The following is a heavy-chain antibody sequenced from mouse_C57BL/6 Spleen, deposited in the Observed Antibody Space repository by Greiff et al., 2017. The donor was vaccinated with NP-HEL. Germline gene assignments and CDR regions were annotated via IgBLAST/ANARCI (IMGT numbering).Heavy chain of an antibody. J-gene: IGHJ4*01. V-gene: IGHV1-50*01. Sequence: QVQLQQPGAELVKPGASVKLSCKASGYTFTSYWMQWVKQRPGQGLEWIGEIDPSDSDTNYNQKFKGKATLTVDKSSSTAYMQLSSLTSEDSAVYYCRGWLLKGDYAMDYWGQGTSVTVSS. CDR3: RGWLLKGDYAMDY. CDR1: GYTFTSYW. CDR2: IDPSDSDT. D-gene: IGHD2-3*01.